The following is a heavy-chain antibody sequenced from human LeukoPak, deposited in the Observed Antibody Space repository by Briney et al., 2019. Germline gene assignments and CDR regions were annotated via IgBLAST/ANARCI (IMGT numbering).Heavy chain of an antibody. J-gene: IGHJ4*02. V-gene: IGHV3-7*01. D-gene: IGHD3-10*01. Sequence: GGSLRLSCTVSGFTFSKYWMRWVRQAPGKGLEWVASIDKNGREKRYVDSVKGRFTISRDNAKDSVYLQMTSLGAEDTAVYYCATYTQNFGAPGTDYWGQGTLVTVSS. CDR2: IDKNGREK. CDR1: GFTFSKYW. CDR3: ATYTQNFGAPGTDY.